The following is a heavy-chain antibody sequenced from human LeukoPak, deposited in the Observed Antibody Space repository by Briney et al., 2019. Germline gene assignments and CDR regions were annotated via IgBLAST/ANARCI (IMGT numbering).Heavy chain of an antibody. CDR1: GFTFSSYW. Sequence: GGSLRLSCAASGFTFSSYWMHWVRQAPGKGLVWVSRVNSDGSSTTYADSVKGRFTISRDNSKNTLYLQMNSLRAEDTAVYYCAKDPTTEPFDAFDIWGQGTMVTVSS. V-gene: IGHV3-74*01. CDR2: VNSDGSST. J-gene: IGHJ3*02. D-gene: IGHD2/OR15-2a*01. CDR3: AKDPTTEPFDAFDI.